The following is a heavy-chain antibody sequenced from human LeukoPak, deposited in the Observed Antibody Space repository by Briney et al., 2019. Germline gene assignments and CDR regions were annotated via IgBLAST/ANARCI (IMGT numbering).Heavy chain of an antibody. CDR1: GFTFSSYG. CDR3: AKDSTDYAFDY. Sequence: GGSLRLSCAASGFTFSSYGMHWVRQAPGKGLEWVAVISYDGSNKYYADSVKGRFTISRDNSKNTLYLRMNSLRAEDTAVYYCAKDSTDYAFDYWGQGTLVTVSS. V-gene: IGHV3-30*18. J-gene: IGHJ4*02. D-gene: IGHD4-17*01. CDR2: ISYDGSNK.